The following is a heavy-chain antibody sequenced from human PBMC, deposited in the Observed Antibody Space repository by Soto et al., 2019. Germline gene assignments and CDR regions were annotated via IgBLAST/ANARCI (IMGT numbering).Heavy chain of an antibody. CDR1: GFTFSSYG. Sequence: PGGSLRLSCAASGFTFSSYGMHWVRQAPGKGLEWVAVISYDGSNKYYADSVKGRFTISRDNSKNTLYLQMNSLRAEDTAVYYCAKDLDLYYYYGMDVWGQGTTVTVSS. J-gene: IGHJ6*02. CDR3: AKDLDLYYYYGMDV. CDR2: ISYDGSNK. V-gene: IGHV3-30*18.